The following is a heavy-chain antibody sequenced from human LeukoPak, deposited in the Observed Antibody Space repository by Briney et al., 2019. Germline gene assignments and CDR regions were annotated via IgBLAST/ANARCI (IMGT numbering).Heavy chain of an antibody. Sequence: KPSETLSLTCAVSGYSISSGYYWGWIRQPPGKGLEWIGYIYYSGSTNYNPSLKSRVTISVGTSKNQFSLKLSSVTAADTAVYYCARDSPYSSSWLDYWGQGTLVTVSS. D-gene: IGHD6-13*01. J-gene: IGHJ4*02. CDR1: GYSISSGYY. CDR3: ARDSPYSSSWLDY. CDR2: IYYSGST. V-gene: IGHV4-38-2*02.